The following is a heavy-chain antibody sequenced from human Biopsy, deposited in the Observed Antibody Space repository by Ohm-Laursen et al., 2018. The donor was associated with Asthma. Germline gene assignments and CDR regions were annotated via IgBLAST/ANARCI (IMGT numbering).Heavy chain of an antibody. CDR2: ISVYNGNT. CDR1: GYTFNSAG. CDR3: ARAVDYSHYYGIDV. D-gene: IGHD3-10*01. Sequence: ASVKVSCKTSGYTFNSAGITWVRQAPGQGLEWMGWISVYNGNTKVTQKLQDRVTMITDTSTSTAYMELRSLRPDDTAVYFCARAVDYSHYYGIDVWGQGTTVTVS. J-gene: IGHJ6*02. V-gene: IGHV1-18*01.